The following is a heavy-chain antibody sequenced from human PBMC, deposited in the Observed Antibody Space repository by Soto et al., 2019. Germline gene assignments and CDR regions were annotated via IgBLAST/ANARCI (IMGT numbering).Heavy chain of an antibody. V-gene: IGHV3-23*01. D-gene: IGHD6-19*01. CDR3: AKNEGYSSGWYLD. CDR2: ISGSGSST. CDR1: GFTFSSYG. J-gene: IGHJ4*02. Sequence: EVQQLESGGGLVQPGGSLRLSCAASGFTFSSYGMSWVRQAPGKGLEWVSAISGSGSSTYNAASVKGRFTISRDNSKNTLYLQMNSLRAEDTAVYYCAKNEGYSSGWYLDWGQGTMVTVSS.